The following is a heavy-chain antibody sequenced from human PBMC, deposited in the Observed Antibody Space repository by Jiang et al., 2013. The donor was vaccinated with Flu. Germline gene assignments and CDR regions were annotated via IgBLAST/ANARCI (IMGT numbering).Heavy chain of an antibody. J-gene: IGHJ4*02. CDR2: IYPGDSDT. CDR3: ARPIVGDSAGGDY. D-gene: IGHD1-26*01. V-gene: IGHV5-51*01. CDR1: GYSFSTYW. Sequence: GAEVKKPGESLKISCKGSGYSFSTYWIGWVRQKPGKGLEWMGIIYPGDSDTKYSPSFQGLVTISVDKSINTAYLQWTSLQPSDTAMYYCARPIVGDSAGGDYWGQGTLVTVSS.